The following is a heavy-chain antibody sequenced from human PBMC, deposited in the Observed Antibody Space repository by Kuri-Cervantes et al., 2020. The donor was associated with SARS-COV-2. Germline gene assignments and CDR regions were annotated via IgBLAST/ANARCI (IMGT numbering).Heavy chain of an antibody. Sequence: GGSLRLSCAASGFTFSSYGMHWVRQAPGKGLEWVAVIWYDGSNKYYADSVKGRFTISRDNSKNTLYLQMNSLRAEDTAVYYCAKGRDTAKYGMDVWGQGTTVTVSS. D-gene: IGHD5-18*01. V-gene: IGHV3-30*02. CDR1: GFTFSSYG. CDR2: IWYDGSNK. J-gene: IGHJ6*02. CDR3: AKGRDTAKYGMDV.